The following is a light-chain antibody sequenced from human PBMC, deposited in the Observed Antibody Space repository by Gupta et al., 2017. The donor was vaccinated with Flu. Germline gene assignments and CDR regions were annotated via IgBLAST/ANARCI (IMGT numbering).Light chain of an antibody. CDR1: QSVSSY. CDR3: QQRSNWPPVT. CDR2: EAS. Sequence: ESATLSCRASQSVSSYLAWYQQKPGQAPRLLIYEASNRATGIPARFSGSGSGTDFTLTISSLEPEDFAVYYCQQRSNWPPVTFGPGTKVDIK. J-gene: IGKJ3*01. V-gene: IGKV3-11*01.